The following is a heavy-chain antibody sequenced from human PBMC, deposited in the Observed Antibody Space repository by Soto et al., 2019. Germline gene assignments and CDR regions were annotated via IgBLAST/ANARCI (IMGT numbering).Heavy chain of an antibody. V-gene: IGHV1-3*01. CDR2: INAGNGNT. CDR3: ARLAFDDYYFDY. J-gene: IGHJ4*02. CDR1: GYTFTTYT. D-gene: IGHD4-17*01. Sequence: ASVKVSCKASGYTFTTYTIHWMRQAPGQRLEWMGWINAGNGNTKYSQKFQGRVTFTRDTAASTASMELSSLTSEDTTVYFCARLAFDDYYFDYWGQGTLVTVSS.